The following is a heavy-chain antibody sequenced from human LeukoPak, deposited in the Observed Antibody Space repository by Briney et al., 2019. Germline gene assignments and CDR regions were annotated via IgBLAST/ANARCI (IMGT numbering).Heavy chain of an antibody. V-gene: IGHV4-59*08. CDR2: IYYSGST. CDR3: ARLGIAVAGTADY. D-gene: IGHD6-19*01. CDR1: GGSISSYY. Sequence: SETLSLTCTVSGGSISSYYWSWIRQPPGKGLEWIGYIYYSGSTNYNPSLKSRVAISVDTSKNQFSLKLSSVTAADTAVYYCARLGIAVAGTADYWGQGTLVTVSS. J-gene: IGHJ4*02.